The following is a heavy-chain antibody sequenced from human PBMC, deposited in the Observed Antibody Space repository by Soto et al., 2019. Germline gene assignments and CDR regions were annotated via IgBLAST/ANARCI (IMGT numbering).Heavy chain of an antibody. CDR1: GGSFSGYY. V-gene: IGHV4-34*01. Sequence: SETLSLTCAVYGGSFSGYYWSWIRQPPGKGLEWIGEINHSGSTNYNPSLKSRVTISVDTSKNQFSLKLSSVTAADTAVYYCARGFSRRYYGSGSYYNVLQNWLDPWGQGTLVTVSS. J-gene: IGHJ5*02. CDR2: INHSGST. CDR3: ARGFSRRYYGSGSYYNVLQNWLDP. D-gene: IGHD3-10*01.